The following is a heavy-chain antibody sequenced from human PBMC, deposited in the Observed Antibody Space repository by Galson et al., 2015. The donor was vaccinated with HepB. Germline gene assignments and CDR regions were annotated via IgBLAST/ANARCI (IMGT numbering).Heavy chain of an antibody. CDR3: ARDFEWNFDL. CDR1: GFAFSVYN. V-gene: IGHV3-30*03. J-gene: IGHJ4*02. CDR2: ISPDGRTA. D-gene: IGHD3-9*01. Sequence: SLRLSCAASGFAFSVYNMHWVRQGPAKGLERLAIISPDGRTAYYTQSVKGQFTISRGNSKSSLFLQVDGLRPEDTAIYYCARDFEWNFDLWGQGTPVTVSS.